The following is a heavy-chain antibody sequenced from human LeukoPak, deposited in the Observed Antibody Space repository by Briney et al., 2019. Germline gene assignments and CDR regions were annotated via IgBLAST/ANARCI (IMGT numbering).Heavy chain of an antibody. CDR3: AELGITMIGGV. D-gene: IGHD3-10*02. J-gene: IGHJ6*04. CDR1: GFTFSSYE. Sequence: GGSLRLSCAASGFTFSSYEMNWVRQAPGKGLEWVSSISSSSTYIYYADSVKGRFTISRDNAKNSLYLQMNSLRAEDTAVYYCAELGITMIGGVWGKGTTVTISS. CDR2: ISSSSTYI. V-gene: IGHV3-21*01.